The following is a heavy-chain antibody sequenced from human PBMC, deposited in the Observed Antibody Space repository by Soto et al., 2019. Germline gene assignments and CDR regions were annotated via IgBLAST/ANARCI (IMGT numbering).Heavy chain of an antibody. CDR3: ARHKQPEYNYYDSSGQGDWFDT. Sequence: PSETLSLTCTVSGGSIRSSSFYWGWIRQPPGKGLEWIGSIYYSGRTYYNPSLKSRVTISVDTSKKQFSLKLSSVTAADTAVYYCARHKQPEYNYYDSSGQGDWFDTWGQGTLVSVSS. D-gene: IGHD3-22*01. CDR1: GGSIRSSSFY. CDR2: IYYSGRT. J-gene: IGHJ5*02. V-gene: IGHV4-39*01.